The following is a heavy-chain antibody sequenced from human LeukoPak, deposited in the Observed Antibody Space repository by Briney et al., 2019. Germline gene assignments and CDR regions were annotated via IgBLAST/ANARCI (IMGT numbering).Heavy chain of an antibody. J-gene: IGHJ4*02. CDR2: IYYSGST. D-gene: IGHD3-9*01. V-gene: IGHV4-30-4*01. CDR3: ARVGSDFDWLPYLDY. Sequence: SETLSLTCTVSGGSISSGDYYWSWIRQPPGKGLEWIGYIYYSGSTYYNPSLKSRVTISVDTSKNQFSLKLSSVTAADAAVYYCARVGSDFDWLPYLDYWGQGTLVTVSS. CDR1: GGSISSGDYY.